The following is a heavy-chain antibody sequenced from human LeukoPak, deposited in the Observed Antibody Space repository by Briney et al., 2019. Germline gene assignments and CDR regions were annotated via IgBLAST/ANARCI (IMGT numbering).Heavy chain of an antibody. CDR2: IWYDGSNK. CDR1: GFTFSSYG. D-gene: IGHD3-16*01. Sequence: GGSLRLSCAASGFTFSSYGMHWVRQAPGKGLEWVAVIWYDGSNKCYADSVKGRFTISRDNSKNTLYLQMNSLRAEDTAVYYCASGGPQDYWGQGTLVTVPS. J-gene: IGHJ4*02. V-gene: IGHV3-33*01. CDR3: ASGGPQDY.